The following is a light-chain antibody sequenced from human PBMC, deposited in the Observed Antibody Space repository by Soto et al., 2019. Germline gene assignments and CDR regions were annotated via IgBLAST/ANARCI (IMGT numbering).Light chain of an antibody. V-gene: IGKV3-20*01. J-gene: IGKJ1*01. CDR2: GAS. CDR3: QQDGASPT. Sequence: EIVLTQSPGTLSLSPGERATLSCRASQSVSSSYLGWYQQRPGQAPRLLTYGASSRATGIPDRFSGSGSGRDFTRTIIRLEPEDFAVYYCQQDGASPTFGQGTKVEIK. CDR1: QSVSSSY.